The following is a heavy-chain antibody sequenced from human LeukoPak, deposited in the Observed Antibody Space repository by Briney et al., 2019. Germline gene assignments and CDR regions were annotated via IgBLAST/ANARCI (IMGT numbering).Heavy chain of an antibody. CDR3: ARDDGSYGAAFDY. Sequence: PSETLSLTCTVSGGSISSYYWSWIRQPPGKGLEWMGYIYYSGSTNDNPSLKSRVTISVDTSKNQFSLKLSSVTAADTAVYYCARDDGSYGAAFDYWGQGTLVTVSS. CDR1: GGSISSYY. V-gene: IGHV4-59*01. CDR2: IYYSGST. J-gene: IGHJ4*02. D-gene: IGHD1-26*01.